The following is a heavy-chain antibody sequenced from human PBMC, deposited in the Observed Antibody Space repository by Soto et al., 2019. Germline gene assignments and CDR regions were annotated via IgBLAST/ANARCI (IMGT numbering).Heavy chain of an antibody. V-gene: IGHV4-31*03. CDR1: GGSISSGGYY. Sequence: SETLSLTCTVSGGSISSGGYYWSWIRQHPGKGLEWIGNIYYSGRTYYNPSLKSRVTISVDTSKNQFSLKVSSVTGADTAVYYGAGFFSDSSSFFDPWGGGTLVTVSS. CDR2: IYYSGRT. J-gene: IGHJ5*02. D-gene: IGHD6-13*01. CDR3: AGFFSDSSSFFDP.